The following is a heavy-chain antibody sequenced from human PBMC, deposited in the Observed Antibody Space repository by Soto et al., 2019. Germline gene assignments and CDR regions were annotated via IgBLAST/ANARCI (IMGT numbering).Heavy chain of an antibody. CDR3: AKTGPDTAMVKVYYYYGMDV. D-gene: IGHD5-18*01. J-gene: IGHJ6*02. Sequence: GGSLRLSCSASGFTFSSYGLHCVRQAPSKGLEWVAVISYDGSNKYYADSVKGRFTISRDNSKNTLYLQMNSLRAEDTAVYYCAKTGPDTAMVKVYYYYGMDVWGQGTTVTVSS. V-gene: IGHV3-30*18. CDR1: GFTFSSYG. CDR2: ISYDGSNK.